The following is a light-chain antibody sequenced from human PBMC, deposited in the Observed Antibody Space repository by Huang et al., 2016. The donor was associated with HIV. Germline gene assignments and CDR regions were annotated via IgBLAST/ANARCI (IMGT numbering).Light chain of an antibody. V-gene: IGKV3-20*01. CDR2: GPS. CDR1: QSVSSSY. CDR3: QKYGSSPPGT. Sequence: EIVLTQSPGTLSLSPGERATLSCRASQSVSSSYLAWYQQNPGQGHRPLIDGPSGRATGIPDRFSGSGSGTDFTLTLSRLEPEDFAVYYCQKYGSSPPGTFGGGTKVEIK. J-gene: IGKJ4*01.